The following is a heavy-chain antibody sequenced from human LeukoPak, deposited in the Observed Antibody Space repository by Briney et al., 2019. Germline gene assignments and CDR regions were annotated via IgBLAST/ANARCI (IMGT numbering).Heavy chain of an antibody. CDR3: TRYVRGSGYHLFDY. CDR1: GGSISKYY. Sequence: SETLSLTCTLSGGSISKYYWTWIRQPPGRGRECIGYIYYSESTNYNPSRKSRVTIPLDTTKSQCAPKPPSVTAADTAVYYCTRYVRGSGYHLFDYWGQGTLVTASS. CDR2: IYYSEST. D-gene: IGHD3-22*01. V-gene: IGHV4-59*01. J-gene: IGHJ4*02.